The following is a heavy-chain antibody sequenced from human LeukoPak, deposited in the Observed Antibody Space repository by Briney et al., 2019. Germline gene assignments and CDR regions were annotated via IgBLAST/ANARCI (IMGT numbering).Heavy chain of an antibody. D-gene: IGHD3-10*01. V-gene: IGHV4-4*09. Sequence: SEALSLTCTVSGGSIRSYYWSWIRQPPGKGLEWIGYIYTSGSTNYNPSLKSRVTISVDTSKNQFSLKLSSVTAADTAVYYCARHTLSEVRGRVYYYYYMDVWGKGTTVTVSS. CDR2: IYTSGST. CDR1: GGSIRSYY. J-gene: IGHJ6*03. CDR3: ARHTLSEVRGRVYYYYYMDV.